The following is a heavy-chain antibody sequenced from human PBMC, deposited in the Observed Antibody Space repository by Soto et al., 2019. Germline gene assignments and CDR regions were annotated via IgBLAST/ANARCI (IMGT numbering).Heavy chain of an antibody. Sequence: QLQLQESGPGLVKPSETLSLTCTVSGGSISSSSYYWGWIRQPPGKGLEWIGSIYYSGSTYYNPSLKSRVTISVDTSKNQFSLKLSSVTAADTAVYYCARQGPPGLPLSPWFDPWGQGTLVTVSS. CDR2: IYYSGST. CDR1: GGSISSSSYY. CDR3: ARQGPPGLPLSPWFDP. D-gene: IGHD2-15*01. J-gene: IGHJ5*02. V-gene: IGHV4-39*01.